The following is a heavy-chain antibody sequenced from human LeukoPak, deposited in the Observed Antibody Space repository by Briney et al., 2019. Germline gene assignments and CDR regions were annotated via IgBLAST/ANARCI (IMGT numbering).Heavy chain of an antibody. V-gene: IGHV4-34*01. J-gene: IGHJ6*03. CDR3: ARLIPVKGKYYYGSGSYYPKPHPNYYMDV. CDR2: INHSGST. D-gene: IGHD3-10*01. CDR1: GGSISSYY. Sequence: SETLSLTCTVSGGSISSYYWSWIRQPPGKGLEWIGEINHSGSTNYNPSLKSRVTISVDTSKNQFSLKLSSVTAADTAVYYCARLIPVKGKYYYGSGSYYPKPHPNYYMDVWGKGTTVTISS.